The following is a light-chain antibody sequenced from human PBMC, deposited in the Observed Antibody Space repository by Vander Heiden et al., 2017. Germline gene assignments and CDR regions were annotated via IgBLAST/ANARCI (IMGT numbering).Light chain of an antibody. CDR2: EVN. V-gene: IGLV2-8*01. CDR3: SSFAGSRV. J-gene: IGLJ3*02. CDR1: SSDIGAYNY. Sequence: QSALTQPPSASGSPGQPVTISCTGTSSDIGAYNYVPWYQQYAGKAPKLMIYEVNKRPSGVPDRFSGSKFGNTAYLTVSGLQAEDEADYYCSSFAGSRVFGGGTKLTVL.